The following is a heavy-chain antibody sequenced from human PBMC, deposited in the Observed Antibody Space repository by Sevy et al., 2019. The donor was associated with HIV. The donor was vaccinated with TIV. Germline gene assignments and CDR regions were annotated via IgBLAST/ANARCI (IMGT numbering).Heavy chain of an antibody. J-gene: IGHJ4*02. CDR1: GFTFNTYW. V-gene: IGHV3-7*01. CDR3: ARNNAGGNPWVH. CDR2: IHLDGSEK. Sequence: GGSLRLSCAASGFTFNTYWMSWVRQSPEKGLEWVANIHLDGSEKFYGDSVKGRFTVSRDNTKNLLFLQMNSLRGEDTAMYFCARNNAGGNPWVHWGQGTLVTVSS. D-gene: IGHD1-1*01.